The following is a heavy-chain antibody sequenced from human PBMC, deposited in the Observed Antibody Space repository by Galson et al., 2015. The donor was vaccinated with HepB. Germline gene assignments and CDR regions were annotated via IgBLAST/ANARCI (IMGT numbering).Heavy chain of an antibody. CDR1: GYTFTSYA. CDR2: INAGNGNT. Sequence: SVKVSCKASGYTFTSYAMHWVRQAPGQRLEWMGWINAGNGNTKYSQKFQGRVTITRDTSASTAYMELSSLRSEDTAVYYCARGGMVRGVILLRFGGCDYWGQGTLVTVSS. V-gene: IGHV1-3*01. CDR3: ARGGMVRGVILLRFGGCDY. D-gene: IGHD3-10*01. J-gene: IGHJ4*02.